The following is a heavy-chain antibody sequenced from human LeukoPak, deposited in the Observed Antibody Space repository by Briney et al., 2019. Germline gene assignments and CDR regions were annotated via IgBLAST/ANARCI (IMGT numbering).Heavy chain of an antibody. D-gene: IGHD3-22*01. V-gene: IGHV4-39*07. J-gene: IGHJ4*02. CDR3: VRERTEGYYDNSGSFDY. Sequence: PSETLSLTCTVSGDSIISHSDYWGWIRQPPGKGLEWLGSIYYSGSAYYNVPLMSRVVLSVDTSKNQFSLKLTSVTAADTAMHFCVRERTEGYYDNSGSFDYWGQGILVTVSS. CDR1: GDSIISHSDY. CDR2: IYYSGSA.